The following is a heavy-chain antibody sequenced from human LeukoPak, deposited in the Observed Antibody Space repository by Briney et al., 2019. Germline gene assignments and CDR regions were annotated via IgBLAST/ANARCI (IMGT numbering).Heavy chain of an antibody. D-gene: IGHD4-11*01. CDR2: IYHSGST. CDR3: ARDSDYSPNLGDVS. J-gene: IGHJ4*02. CDR1: GGSISSGGYY. Sequence: PSQTLSLTCTVSGGSISSGGYYWSWIRQPPGKGLEWIGYIYHSGSTYYNPSLKSRVTISVDRSKNQFSLKLSSVTAADTAVYYCARDSDYSPNLGDVSWGQGTLVTVSS. V-gene: IGHV4-30-2*01.